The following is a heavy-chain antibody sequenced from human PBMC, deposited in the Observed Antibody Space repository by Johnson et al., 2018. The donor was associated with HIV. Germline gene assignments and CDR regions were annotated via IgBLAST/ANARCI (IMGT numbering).Heavy chain of an antibody. CDR1: GFIFDDYA. CDR2: ISWNSGSI. V-gene: IGHV3-9*01. Sequence: VHLVESGGGLVQPGRSLRLSCAASGFIFDDYAMHWVRQAPGKGLEWVSGISWNSGSIGYADSVKGRFTISRDNSKNTLYLQMNSLRAEDTAVYYCARDRIWGYAFDIWGQGTMVTVSS. D-gene: IGHD3-16*01. J-gene: IGHJ3*02. CDR3: ARDRIWGYAFDI.